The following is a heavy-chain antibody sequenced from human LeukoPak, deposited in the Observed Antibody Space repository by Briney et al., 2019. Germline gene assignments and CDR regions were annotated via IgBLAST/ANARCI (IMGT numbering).Heavy chain of an antibody. CDR3: AREGYCSSTSCYEVGWFDP. J-gene: IGHJ5*02. Sequence: GGSLRLSCAASGFTFSSYEMNWVRQAPGKGLEWVSYISSGGSTIYYADSVKGRFTISRDNAKNSLYLQMNSLRAEDTAVFYCAREGYCSSTSCYEVGWFDPWGQGTLVTVSS. CDR2: ISSGGSTI. D-gene: IGHD2-2*01. CDR1: GFTFSSYE. V-gene: IGHV3-48*03.